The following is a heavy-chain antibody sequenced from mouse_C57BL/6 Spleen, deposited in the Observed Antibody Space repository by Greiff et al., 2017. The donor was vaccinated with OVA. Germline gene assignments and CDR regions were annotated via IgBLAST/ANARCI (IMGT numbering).Heavy chain of an antibody. CDR2: IDPSDSDT. Sequence: QVQLQQPGAELVRPGSSVKLSCKASGYTFTSYWMHWVKQRPIQGLEWIGNIDPSDSDTHYNQKFKDKATLTVDKSSSTAYMQLSSLTSEDSAVYYCARRDYDGRFAYWGQGTRVTVSA. CDR1: GYTFTSYW. V-gene: IGHV1-52*01. J-gene: IGHJ3*01. CDR3: ARRDYDGRFAY. D-gene: IGHD2-4*01.